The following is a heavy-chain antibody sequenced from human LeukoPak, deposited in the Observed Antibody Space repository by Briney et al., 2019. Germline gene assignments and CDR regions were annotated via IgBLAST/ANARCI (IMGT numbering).Heavy chain of an antibody. D-gene: IGHD5-18*01. CDR3: ASHLGYSYGDFDY. Sequence: ASVKVSCKASGYTFTGYYMHWVRQAPGQGLEWMGWINPNSGGTNYAQKFQGRVTMTRDTSISTAYMELSRLRSDDTAVYYCASHLGYSYGDFDYWGRGTLVTVSS. CDR2: INPNSGGT. V-gene: IGHV1-2*02. J-gene: IGHJ4*02. CDR1: GYTFTGYY.